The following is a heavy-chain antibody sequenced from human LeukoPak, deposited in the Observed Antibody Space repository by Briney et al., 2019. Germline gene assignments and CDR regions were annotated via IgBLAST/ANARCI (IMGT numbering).Heavy chain of an antibody. D-gene: IGHD6-19*01. CDR2: GDYSGGT. V-gene: IGHV4-39*07. CDR1: GDSFTSVTDY. Sequence: PSQTLSLTCTVSGDSFTSVTDYWAWIRQPPGKGLEWIASGDYSGGTYYNPSLESRVAISADMSKKQISLKLASVTGADTAVYYCAGERGEEYSSGWYKTNFFYNWGQGIRVTVSS. CDR3: AGERGEEYSSGWYKTNFFYN. J-gene: IGHJ4*02.